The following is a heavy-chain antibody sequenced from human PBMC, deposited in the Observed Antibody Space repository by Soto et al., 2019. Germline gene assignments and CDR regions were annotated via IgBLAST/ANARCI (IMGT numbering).Heavy chain of an antibody. J-gene: IGHJ4*02. CDR2: IYPGDSDT. D-gene: IGHD3-3*01. V-gene: IGHV5-51*01. CDR3: ARVTIFGVVIGYDFDY. Sequence: GESLKISCKGSGYSFANYWIGWVRQMPGKGLEWMGIIYPGDSDTRYSPSFQGQVTISADKSISTAYLQWSSLKASDTAMYYCARVTIFGVVIGYDFDYWGQGTLVTVSS. CDR1: GYSFANYW.